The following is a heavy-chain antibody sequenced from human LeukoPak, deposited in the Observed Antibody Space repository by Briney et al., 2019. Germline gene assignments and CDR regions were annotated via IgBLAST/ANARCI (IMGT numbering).Heavy chain of an antibody. D-gene: IGHD3-16*02. CDR1: RYTFTGYY. J-gene: IGHJ4*02. CDR3: ARAPHYYLWGSYPSY. CDR2: INPNSGGT. Sequence: ASVKVSCKASRYTFTGYYMHWVRQAPGQGLEWMGWINPNSGGTNYAQKFQGRVTMTRDTSISTAYMELSRLRSDDTAVYYCARAPHYYLWGSYPSYWGQGTLVTVSS. V-gene: IGHV1-2*02.